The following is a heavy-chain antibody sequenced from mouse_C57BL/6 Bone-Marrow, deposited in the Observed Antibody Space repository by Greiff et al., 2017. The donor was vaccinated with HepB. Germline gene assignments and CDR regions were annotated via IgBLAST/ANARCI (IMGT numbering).Heavy chain of an antibody. D-gene: IGHD1-1*01. CDR3: ASDPVVPSYAMGY. Sequence: VHLKQSGPELVKPGASVKISCKASGYSFTGYYMNWVKQSPEKSLEWIGEINPSTGGTTYNQKFKAKATLTVDKSSNTAYMQLKGLTSEDSAVYYCASDPVVPSYAMGYWGKRATVTVSS. V-gene: IGHV1-42*01. CDR1: GYSFTGYY. J-gene: IGHJ4*01. CDR2: INPSTGGT.